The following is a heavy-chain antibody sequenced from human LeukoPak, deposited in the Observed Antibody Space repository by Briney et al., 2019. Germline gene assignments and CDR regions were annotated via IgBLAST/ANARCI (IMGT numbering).Heavy chain of an antibody. CDR1: GFTFSSYG. D-gene: IGHD3-22*01. V-gene: IGHV3-30*02. CDR2: IRYDGSNK. J-gene: IGHJ3*02. Sequence: GGSLRLSCAASGFTFSSYGMHWVRQAPGKGLEWVAFIRYDGSNKYYADSVKGRFTISRDNSKNTLYLHVNSLRPEDTAVYYCATDYYDSSGYPRGAFDIWGQGTMVTVSS. CDR3: ATDYYDSSGYPRGAFDI.